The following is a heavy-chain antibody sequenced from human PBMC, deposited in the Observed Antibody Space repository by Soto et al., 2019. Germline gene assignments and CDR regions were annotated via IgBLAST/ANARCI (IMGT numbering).Heavy chain of an antibody. CDR1: GFTFSDYY. D-gene: IGHD2-2*01. CDR3: ARGYCSSTSCRNWFAP. CDR2: IRSSSSYT. Sequence: QVQLVESGGGLVKPGGSLRLSCAASGFTFSDYYMSWIRQAPGKGPEWVSYIRSSSSYTNYADSVKGRCTISRDNAKNSLNRQMNGLRADDTAVYYGARGYCSSTSCRNWFAPWGQGTMVTVS. V-gene: IGHV3-11*06. J-gene: IGHJ5*02.